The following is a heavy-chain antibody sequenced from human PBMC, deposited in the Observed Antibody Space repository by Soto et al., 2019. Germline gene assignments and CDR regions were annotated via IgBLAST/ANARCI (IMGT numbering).Heavy chain of an antibody. J-gene: IGHJ4*02. CDR2: IVVGSGNT. V-gene: IGHV1-58*02. Sequence: QIQVVQSGPEVKKPGTSVKVSCRTSGFTFTYSAIQWVRQAGGQSLEWIGWIVVGSGNTNFAQKLQERVTITWDRSTSTTYMEMSRLRSEDTAVYYCEAAYYYGDRTPEGPIDWGQGALVTVSS. CDR3: EAAYYYGDRTPEGPID. D-gene: IGHD4-17*01. CDR1: GFTFTYSA.